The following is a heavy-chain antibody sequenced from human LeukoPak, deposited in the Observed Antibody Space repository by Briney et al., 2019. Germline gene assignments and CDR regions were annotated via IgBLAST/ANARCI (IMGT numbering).Heavy chain of an antibody. Sequence: SETLSLTCTVSGGSISSFYWSWIRQPPGKGLEWIGYIYYSGRTNYNPSLKSRVTISVDTSKNQFSLKLSSVTAADTAVYYCARLVRTYYYDSSGYYWDYWGQGTLVTVSS. CDR2: IYYSGRT. CDR3: ARLVRTYYYDSSGYYWDY. J-gene: IGHJ4*02. D-gene: IGHD3-22*01. V-gene: IGHV4-59*08. CDR1: GGSISSFY.